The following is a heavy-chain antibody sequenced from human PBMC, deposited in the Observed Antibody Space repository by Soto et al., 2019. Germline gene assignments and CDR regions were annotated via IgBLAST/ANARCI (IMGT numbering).Heavy chain of an antibody. J-gene: IGHJ4*02. Sequence: SETLSLTCAVYGGSFSGYYWSWIRQPPGKGLEWIGEINHSGSTNYNPSLKSRVTISVDTSKNQFSLKLSSVTAADTAVYYCARGVSGKPEPDYWGQGTLVTVSS. CDR2: INHSGST. CDR3: ARGVSGKPEPDY. D-gene: IGHD3-10*01. CDR1: GGSFSGYY. V-gene: IGHV4-34*01.